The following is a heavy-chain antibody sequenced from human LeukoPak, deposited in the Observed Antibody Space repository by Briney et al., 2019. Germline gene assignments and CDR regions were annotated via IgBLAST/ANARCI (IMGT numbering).Heavy chain of an antibody. Sequence: PGGSLRLSCAASGFTFSNYGMHWVRQAPGKGLEWVAVIWYDGSKNYYADSVKGRFTISRDNSKNTLYLQTNSLRVEDTAVYYCARGDYGYFYGMYVWGQGTTVTVSS. CDR1: GFTFSNYG. CDR2: IWYDGSKN. J-gene: IGHJ6*02. CDR3: ARGDYGYFYGMYV. V-gene: IGHV3-33*01.